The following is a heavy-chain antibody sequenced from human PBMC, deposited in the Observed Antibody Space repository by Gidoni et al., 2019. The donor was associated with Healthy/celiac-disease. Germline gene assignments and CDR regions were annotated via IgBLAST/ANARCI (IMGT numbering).Heavy chain of an antibody. D-gene: IGHD4-17*01. CDR3: TTVLYGDYLWWFDP. J-gene: IGHJ5*02. V-gene: IGHV3-15*01. CDR1: GFTFSNAW. CDR2: IKSKTDGGTT. Sequence: EVQLVESGGGLVKPGGSLRLSCAASGFTFSNAWMSWVRQAPGKGLEWVGRIKSKTDGGTTDYAAPVKGRFTISRDDSKNTLYLQMNSLKTEDTAVYYCTTVLYGDYLWWFDPWGQGTLVTVSS.